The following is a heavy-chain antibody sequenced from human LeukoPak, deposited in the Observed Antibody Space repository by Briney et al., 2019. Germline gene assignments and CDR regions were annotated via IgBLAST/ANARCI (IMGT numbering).Heavy chain of an antibody. J-gene: IGHJ4*02. Sequence: PGGSLRLSCAASGFTFSSYSMNWVRQAPGKGLEWVSYISSSSSTIYYADSVKGRFTISRDNAKNSLYLQMNSLRDEDTAVYYCARDYDFWSGYYGPFDYWGQGTLVTVSS. CDR3: ARDYDFWSGYYGPFDY. CDR1: GFTFSSYS. CDR2: ISSSSSTI. V-gene: IGHV3-48*02. D-gene: IGHD3-3*01.